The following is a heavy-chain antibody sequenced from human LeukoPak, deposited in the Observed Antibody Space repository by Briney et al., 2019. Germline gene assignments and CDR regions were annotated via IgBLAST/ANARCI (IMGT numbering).Heavy chain of an antibody. V-gene: IGHV1-46*01. D-gene: IGHD7-27*01. Sequence: AAVKVSCKASGYTFINYYIHWVRQAPGQGLEWMELINPGGGSTTYSQKFQGRVTMTRDTSTNTVYMELNSLRSEDTALYYCARARTGDSDYWGQGTLVTVSS. J-gene: IGHJ4*02. CDR1: GYTFINYY. CDR2: INPGGGST. CDR3: ARARTGDSDY.